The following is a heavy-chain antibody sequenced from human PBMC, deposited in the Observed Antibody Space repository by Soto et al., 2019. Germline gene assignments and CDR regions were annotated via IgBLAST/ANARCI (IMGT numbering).Heavy chain of an antibody. Sequence: GGSLRLSCAASGFTFSSYSMNWVRQAPGKGLEWVSYISSSSSTIYYADSVKGRFTISRENAKNSLYLQMNSLRAEDTAVYYCARDPSYCSGGSCYSAGYFDYWGQGTLVTVSS. D-gene: IGHD2-15*01. V-gene: IGHV3-48*01. CDR1: GFTFSSYS. J-gene: IGHJ4*02. CDR2: ISSSSSTI. CDR3: ARDPSYCSGGSCYSAGYFDY.